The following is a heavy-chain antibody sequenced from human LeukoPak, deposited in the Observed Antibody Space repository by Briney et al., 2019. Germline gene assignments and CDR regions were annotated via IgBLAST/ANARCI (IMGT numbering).Heavy chain of an antibody. J-gene: IGHJ5*02. CDR1: GFTFSSYA. D-gene: IGHD3-9*01. Sequence: GGSLRLSCAASGFTFSSYAMNWVRQAPGKGLEWVSSISSSSSYIYYADSVKGRFTISRDNAKNSLYLQMNSLRAEDTAVYYCARDEDDILTGYREYNWFDPWGQGTLVTVSS. V-gene: IGHV3-21*01. CDR3: ARDEDDILTGYREYNWFDP. CDR2: ISSSSSYI.